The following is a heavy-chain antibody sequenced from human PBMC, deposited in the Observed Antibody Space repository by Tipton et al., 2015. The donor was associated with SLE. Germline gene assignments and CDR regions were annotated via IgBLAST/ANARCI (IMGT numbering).Heavy chain of an antibody. J-gene: IGHJ5*02. CDR2: ILYNGVT. CDR1: GASVGHSRYY. D-gene: IGHD3-10*01. V-gene: IGHV4-39*07. Sequence: TLSLTCTVSGASVGHSRYYWGWIRPPPGKGLEWIGSILYNGVTSYNPSLKSRITISLDTSKNQFSLKLTSVTAADTAVYYCARHRWSRETMAVDLFDPWGQGTLVTVSS. CDR3: ARHRWSRETMAVDLFDP.